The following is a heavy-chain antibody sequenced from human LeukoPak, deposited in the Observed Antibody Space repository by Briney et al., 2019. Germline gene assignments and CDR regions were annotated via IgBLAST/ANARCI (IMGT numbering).Heavy chain of an antibody. CDR3: AKEADTAMVMNAFDI. CDR1: GFTSSSYG. J-gene: IGHJ3*02. V-gene: IGHV3-30*02. Sequence: GGSLRLSCAASGFTSSSYGMHWVRQAPGKGLEWVAFIRYDGSNKYYADSVKGRFTISRDSSKNTLYLQMNSLRAEDTAVYYCAKEADTAMVMNAFDIWGQGTMVTVSS. CDR2: IRYDGSNK. D-gene: IGHD5-18*01.